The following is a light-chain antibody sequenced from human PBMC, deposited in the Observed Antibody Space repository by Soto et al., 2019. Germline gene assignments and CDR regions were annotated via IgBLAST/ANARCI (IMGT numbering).Light chain of an antibody. CDR1: DSNIGNDH. Sequence: QSVLTQPPSVSAAPGQKVTISCSGSDSNIGNDHVSWYQQFPGTAPKLLIYENNKRPSAIPDRFSGSKSGTSATLDITGLQTGDEDDYYCGTWDSGLSAGVIGGGTKRTVL. J-gene: IGLJ3*02. CDR2: ENN. V-gene: IGLV1-51*02. CDR3: GTWDSGLSAGV.